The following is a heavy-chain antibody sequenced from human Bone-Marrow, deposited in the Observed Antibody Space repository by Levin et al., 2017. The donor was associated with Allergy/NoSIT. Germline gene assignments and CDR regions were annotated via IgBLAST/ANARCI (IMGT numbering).Heavy chain of an antibody. D-gene: IGHD4-17*01. Sequence: GESLKISCAASGFTFSSYAMHWVRQAPGKGLEWVAVISYDGSNKYYADSVKGRFTISRDNSKNTLYLQMNSLRAEDTAVYYCARVAIYGVVFDYWGQGTLVTVSS. J-gene: IGHJ4*02. CDR1: GFTFSSYA. CDR3: ARVAIYGVVFDY. V-gene: IGHV3-30-3*01. CDR2: ISYDGSNK.